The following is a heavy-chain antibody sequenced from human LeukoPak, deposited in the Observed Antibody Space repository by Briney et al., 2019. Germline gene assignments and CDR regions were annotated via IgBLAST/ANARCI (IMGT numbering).Heavy chain of an antibody. J-gene: IGHJ6*02. CDR1: GGSFSGYY. D-gene: IGHD6-6*01. CDR3: ARGRRSSSPRYYYYYYGMDV. CDR2: INHSGST. Sequence: PSETLSLTCAVYGGSFSGYYWSWIRQPPGKGLEWIGEINHSGSTNYNPSLKSRVTISVDTSKNQFSLKLSSVTAADTAVYYCARGRRSSSPRYYYYYYGMDVWGQGTTVTVSS. V-gene: IGHV4-34*01.